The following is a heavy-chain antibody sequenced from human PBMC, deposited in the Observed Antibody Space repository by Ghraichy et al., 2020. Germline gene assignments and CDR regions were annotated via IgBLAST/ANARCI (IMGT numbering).Heavy chain of an antibody. Sequence: SETLSLTCAVYGGSFSGYYWSWIRQPPGKGLEWIGEINHSGSTNYNPSLKSRVTISVDTSKNQFSLKLSSVTAADTAVYYCARVRYFDWLLSSRPFDYWGQGTLVTVSS. D-gene: IGHD3-9*01. CDR1: GGSFSGYY. CDR2: INHSGST. CDR3: ARVRYFDWLLSSRPFDY. V-gene: IGHV4-34*01. J-gene: IGHJ4*02.